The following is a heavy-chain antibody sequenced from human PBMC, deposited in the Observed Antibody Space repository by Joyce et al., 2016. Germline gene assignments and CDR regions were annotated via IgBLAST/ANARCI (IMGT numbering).Heavy chain of an antibody. CDR3: ARSAPYSSGWYFDY. CDR1: GGPIGSYF. J-gene: IGHJ4*02. V-gene: IGHV4-59*01. D-gene: IGHD6-19*01. CDR2: IYYTGST. Sequence: QVQLQGSGPGLVKPSETLSLTCTVSGGPIGSYFWSWIRQPPGKGLEWIGYIYYTGSTNYSPSLKSRVTMSVDTSKNQFSLKLSSVTAADTTVYYCARSAPYSSGWYFDYWGRGTLVTVSS.